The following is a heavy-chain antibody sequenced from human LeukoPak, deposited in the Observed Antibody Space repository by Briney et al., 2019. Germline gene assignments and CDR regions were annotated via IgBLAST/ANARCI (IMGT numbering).Heavy chain of an antibody. CDR2: MFYGGTT. CDR1: GGSVSRYY. Sequence: SVTLSLTCTVSGGSVSRYYWSWIRQPPGKGLEWIGYMFYGGTTNYNPSLKSRVTLSVDTSKNQFSLKLISVTAADTAVYYCATYLRFAEPPAFWGQGTLVTVSS. CDR3: ATYLRFAEPPAF. V-gene: IGHV4-59*08. J-gene: IGHJ4*02. D-gene: IGHD5/OR15-5a*01.